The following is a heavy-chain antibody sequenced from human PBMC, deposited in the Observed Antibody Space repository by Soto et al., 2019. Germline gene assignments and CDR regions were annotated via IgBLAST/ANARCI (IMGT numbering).Heavy chain of an antibody. CDR3: ARDPLRAVGDYYYYGMDV. CDR2: TYHRSNWYN. Sequence: PSQTLSLTCGITGDRVSSNRAAWNWIRQSPSRGLEWLGRTYHRSNWYNDYAVSVKSRITINPDTSKNQFSLQLNSVTPEDTAVYYCARDPLRAVGDYYYYGMDVWGQGTTVTVSS. CDR1: GDRVSSNRAA. J-gene: IGHJ6*02. V-gene: IGHV6-1*01. D-gene: IGHD6-19*01.